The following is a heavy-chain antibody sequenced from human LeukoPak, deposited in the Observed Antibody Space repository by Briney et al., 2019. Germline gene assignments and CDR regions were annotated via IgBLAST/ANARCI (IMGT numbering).Heavy chain of an antibody. CDR2: IAYDATKK. V-gene: IGHV3-30-3*02. D-gene: IGHD2-21*02. J-gene: IGHJ4*02. CDR1: GFTFSNHA. Sequence: GRSLTLSCAASGFTFSNHAMHWVRQTPGKGLEWVAVIAYDATKKYYADSVKGRFTISRDNSKNTLYVQMNSLRAEDMAVYYCAKNSASDYYFDYWGQGTLATVSS. CDR3: AKNSASDYYFDY.